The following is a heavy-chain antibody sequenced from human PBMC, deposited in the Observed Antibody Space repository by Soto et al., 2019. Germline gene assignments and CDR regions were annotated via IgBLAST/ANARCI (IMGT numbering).Heavy chain of an antibody. CDR2: ISGSGGST. CDR3: SKGGQLERNYYYYYYIDV. CDR1: GFTFSSYA. V-gene: IGHV3-23*01. J-gene: IGHJ6*03. Sequence: EVQLLESGGGLVQPGGSLRLSCAASGFTFSSYAMSWVRQAPGKGLEWVSAISGSGGSTYYADSVKGRFTISRDNSKNTLYVQMNSLRAEDTAVYYCSKGGQLERNYYYYYYIDVWGKGTTVTVSS. D-gene: IGHD6-13*01.